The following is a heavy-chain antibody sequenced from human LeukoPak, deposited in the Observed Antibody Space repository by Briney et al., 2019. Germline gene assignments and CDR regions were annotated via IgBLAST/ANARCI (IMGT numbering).Heavy chain of an antibody. D-gene: IGHD6-13*01. CDR3: AKHSSSSSWYRNDY. J-gene: IGHJ4*02. V-gene: IGHV3-74*01. CDR2: IKSDGSST. Sequence: GGSLRLSCAASGFTFSSYWMHWVRQPPGKGLVWVSRIKSDGSSTTYADPVKGRFTIPRDNSKNTLYLQMNSLRAEDTAVYYCAKHSSSSSWYRNDYWGQGTLVTVSP. CDR1: GFTFSSYW.